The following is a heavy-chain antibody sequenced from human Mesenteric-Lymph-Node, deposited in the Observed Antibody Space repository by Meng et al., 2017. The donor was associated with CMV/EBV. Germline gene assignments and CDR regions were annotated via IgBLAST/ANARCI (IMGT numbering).Heavy chain of an antibody. CDR2: IYYSGST. J-gene: IGHJ3*02. V-gene: IGHV4-39*07. CDR3: ARENTGGSDI. Sequence: SETLSLTCTVSGGSISSSSYYWGWIRQPPGKGLEWIGSIYYSGSTYYNPSLKSRVTISVDTSKNQFSLKLNYITAADTAVYYCARENTGGSDIWGQGTMVTVSS. D-gene: IGHD3-16*01. CDR1: GGSISSSSYY.